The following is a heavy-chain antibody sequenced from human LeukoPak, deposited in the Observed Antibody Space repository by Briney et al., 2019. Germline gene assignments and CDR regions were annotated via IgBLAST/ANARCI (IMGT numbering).Heavy chain of an antibody. J-gene: IGHJ3*02. CDR3: ARAPYRDDAFDI. CDR2: IFYSGST. V-gene: IGHV4-59*01. CDR1: GDSISSYY. D-gene: IGHD3-16*02. Sequence: PSETLSLTCTVSGDSISSYYWSWIRQPPGKGLEWIGYIFYSGSTNYNPSLESRVTISVDTSRSQFSLKLTSVTAADTAVYYCARAPYRDDAFDIWGQGTMVTVSS.